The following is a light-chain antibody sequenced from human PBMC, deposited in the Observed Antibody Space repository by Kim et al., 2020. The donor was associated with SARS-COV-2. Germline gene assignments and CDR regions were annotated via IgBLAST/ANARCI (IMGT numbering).Light chain of an antibody. CDR1: QSVSSSY. J-gene: IGKJ5*01. V-gene: IGKV3-20*01. Sequence: SLSPGERATLSCRASQSVSSSYLAWYQQKPGQAPRLLIYGASSRATGIPDRFSGSGSGTDFTLTISRLEPEDFAVYYCQQYGSPTFGQGTRLEIK. CDR3: QQYGSPT. CDR2: GAS.